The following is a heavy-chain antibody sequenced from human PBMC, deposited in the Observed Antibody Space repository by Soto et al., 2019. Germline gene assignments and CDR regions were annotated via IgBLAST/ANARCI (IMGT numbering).Heavy chain of an antibody. D-gene: IGHD5-18*01. J-gene: IGHJ6*02. CDR3: ARVTKRGYSYGPSYYYGMDV. V-gene: IGHV1-3*01. CDR2: INVGNGNT. CDR1: GYTFTSYA. Sequence: ASVKVSCKASGYTFTSYAMHWVRQAPGQRLEWMGWINVGNGNTKYSQKFQGRVTITRDTSASTAYMELSSLRSEDTAVYYCARVTKRGYSYGPSYYYGMDVWGQGTTVTVSS.